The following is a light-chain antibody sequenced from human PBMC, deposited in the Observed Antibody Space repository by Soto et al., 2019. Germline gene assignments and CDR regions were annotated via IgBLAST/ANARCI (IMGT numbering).Light chain of an antibody. CDR1: SSDVGGYNY. CDR2: EVT. J-gene: IGLJ3*02. CDR3: SSYAGSNNVV. Sequence: QSALTQPPSASGSPGQSVTLSCSGTSSDVGGYNYVSWYQQQPGKAPKLMIYEVTKRPSGVPDRFSGSKSGNTASLTVSGLQTGDEADYYCSSYAGSNNVVFGGGTKLTVL. V-gene: IGLV2-8*01.